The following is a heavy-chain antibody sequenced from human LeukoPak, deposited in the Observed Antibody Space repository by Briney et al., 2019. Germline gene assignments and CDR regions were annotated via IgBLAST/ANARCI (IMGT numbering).Heavy chain of an antibody. CDR3: ARAYCSSTSCYGPPYAFDI. V-gene: IGHV1-18*01. Sequence: GASVKVSCKASGYTFTRYGISWVRQAPGQGLEWMGWISTYNGDTHYAQKVQGRVTMTTDTSTNTAYMELRSLRSDDTAVYYCARAYCSSTSCYGPPYAFDIWGQGTMVTVSS. D-gene: IGHD2-2*01. J-gene: IGHJ3*02. CDR2: ISTYNGDT. CDR1: GYTFTRYG.